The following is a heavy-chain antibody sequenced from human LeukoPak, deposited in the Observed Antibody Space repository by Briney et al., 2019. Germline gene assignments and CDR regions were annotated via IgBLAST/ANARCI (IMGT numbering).Heavy chain of an antibody. Sequence: GGSLRLSCAASGFTFSSYWMSWVRQAPGKGLEWVANIKQDGSEKYYVDSVKGRFTISRDNAKNSLYLQMNSLRVEDTAVYYCARWGIAATIDYWGQGTLVTVSS. V-gene: IGHV3-7*01. CDR1: GFTFSSYW. CDR3: ARWGIAATIDY. D-gene: IGHD6-25*01. CDR2: IKQDGSEK. J-gene: IGHJ4*02.